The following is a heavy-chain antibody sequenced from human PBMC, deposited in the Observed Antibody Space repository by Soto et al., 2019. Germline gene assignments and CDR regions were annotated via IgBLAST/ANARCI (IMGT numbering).Heavy chain of an antibody. V-gene: IGHV3-30*18. CDR3: AKERGVLDAFDI. J-gene: IGHJ3*02. D-gene: IGHD3-10*01. Sequence: QVQLVESGGGVVQPGRSLRLSCAASGFTSSTFVIHWVRQAPGKGLEWLAVISSDGNNQYYADSVKGRFTISRDNSKNTLYLXVXSLRXEDXAVYFCAKERGVLDAFDIWGQGTMVTVSS. CDR1: GFTSSTFV. CDR2: ISSDGNNQ.